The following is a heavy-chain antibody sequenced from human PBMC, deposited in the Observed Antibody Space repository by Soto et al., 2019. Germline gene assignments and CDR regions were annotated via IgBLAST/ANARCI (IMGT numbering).Heavy chain of an antibody. CDR1: GYSISSGYY. V-gene: IGHV4-38-2*02. CDR2: IYHSGST. CDR3: AREGDIVVVPAASQYYFDY. J-gene: IGHJ4*02. Sequence: SETLSLTCAVSGYSISSGYYWGWIRQPPGKGLEWIGSIYHSGSTYYNPSLKSRVTISVDTSKNQFSLKLSSVTAADTAVYYCAREGDIVVVPAASQYYFDYWGQGTLVT. D-gene: IGHD2-2*01.